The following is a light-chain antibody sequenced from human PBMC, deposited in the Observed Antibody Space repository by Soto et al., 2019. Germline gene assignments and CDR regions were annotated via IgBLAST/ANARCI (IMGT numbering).Light chain of an antibody. CDR1: QGIIDY. V-gene: IGKV1-27*01. CDR3: QKYNSAPQT. Sequence: DIQMTQSPSSLSASVGDRVTITCRASQGIIDYLAWYQQKPGKAPKLLIYAASSLQSGVPSRFSGSGSGTVFTLTISSLQTEDVATYFCQKYNSAPQTFGQGIKVEI. CDR2: AAS. J-gene: IGKJ1*01.